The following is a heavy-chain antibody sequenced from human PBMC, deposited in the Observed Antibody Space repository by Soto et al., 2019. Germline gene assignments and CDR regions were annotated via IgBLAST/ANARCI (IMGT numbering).Heavy chain of an antibody. CDR1: GGSITSGGFY. V-gene: IGHV4-31*03. D-gene: IGHD6-6*01. CDR2: LYFSGTT. CDR3: ARGARSFYFDS. Sequence: SETLSLTCTVSGGSITSGGFYWSWIRQHPGKGLEWIGYLYFSGTTFYSPSLKSRLTMSIGRSRTQFSLKLSSVTAADTAVYYCARGARSFYFDSWGLGTLVTVS. J-gene: IGHJ4*02.